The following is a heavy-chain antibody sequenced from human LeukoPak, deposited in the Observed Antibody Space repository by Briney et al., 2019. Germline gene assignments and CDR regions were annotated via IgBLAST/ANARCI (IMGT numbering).Heavy chain of an antibody. D-gene: IGHD3-3*01. V-gene: IGHV3-53*01. CDR1: GFTVSSNY. CDR3: AKDQWLLFSNYYMDV. CDR2: IYSGGST. Sequence: GGSLRLSCAASGFTVSSNYMSWVRQAPGKGLEWVSVIYSGGSTYYADSVKGRFTISRDNSKNTLYLQMNSLRAEDTAVYYCAKDQWLLFSNYYMDVWGKGTTVTVSS. J-gene: IGHJ6*03.